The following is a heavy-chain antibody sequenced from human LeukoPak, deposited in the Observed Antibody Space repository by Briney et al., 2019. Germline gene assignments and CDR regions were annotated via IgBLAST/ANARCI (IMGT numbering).Heavy chain of an antibody. CDR1: GFTFRDYY. D-gene: IGHD5-12*01. V-gene: IGHV3-11*06. CDR3: ARVWLRSGLNCQD. CDR2: ISSSSNYT. Sequence: GGSLRLSCAASGFTFRDYYMTWIRQTPARGLEWLSYISSSSNYTNYADSVKGRFIISRDNAKNSLYLQMNSLRVEDTAVYYCARVWLRSGLNCQDWSQGTLVSVSS. J-gene: IGHJ1*01.